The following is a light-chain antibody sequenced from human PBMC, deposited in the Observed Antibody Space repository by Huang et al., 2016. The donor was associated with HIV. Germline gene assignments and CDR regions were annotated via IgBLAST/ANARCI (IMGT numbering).Light chain of an antibody. CDR3: QQYNNGPPWT. J-gene: IGKJ1*01. V-gene: IGKV3-15*01. Sequence: EIVMTQSPATLSVTPGEGATLSCRATQSVSVHLACYQQTPGQAPRLLIHSASPRATGIPVRFSGGVSGTEFTLTISRLQSEDSAVYYCQQYNNGPPWTFGQGTKVEIK. CDR2: SAS. CDR1: QSVSVH.